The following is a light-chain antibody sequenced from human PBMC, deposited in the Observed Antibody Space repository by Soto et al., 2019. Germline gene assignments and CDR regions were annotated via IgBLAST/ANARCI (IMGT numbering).Light chain of an antibody. CDR2: DAS. CDR3: QQYGWT. J-gene: IGKJ1*01. Sequence: DIQMTQSPSTRSASVGDRVTITCRASQSISSWLAWYQQKPGKAPKLLIYDASSLESGVPSRFSGSGSGTEFTLTISSLQPDDFATYYCQQYGWTFGQGTKVDIK. CDR1: QSISSW. V-gene: IGKV1-5*01.